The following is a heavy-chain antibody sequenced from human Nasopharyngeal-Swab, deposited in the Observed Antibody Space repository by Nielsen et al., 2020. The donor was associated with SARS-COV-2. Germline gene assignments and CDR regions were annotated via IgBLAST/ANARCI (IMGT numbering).Heavy chain of an antibody. CDR2: IIPILGIA. D-gene: IGHD5-18*01. J-gene: IGHJ6*02. V-gene: IGHV1-69*04. Sequence: SVKVSCKASGGTFSSYAISWVRQAPGQGLEWMGRIIPILGIANYAQKFQGRVTITADKSTSTAYMELSSLRSEDTAVYYCARDRYSHDPWEEDYGMDVWGQGTTVTVSS. CDR3: ARDRYSHDPWEEDYGMDV. CDR1: GGTFSSYA.